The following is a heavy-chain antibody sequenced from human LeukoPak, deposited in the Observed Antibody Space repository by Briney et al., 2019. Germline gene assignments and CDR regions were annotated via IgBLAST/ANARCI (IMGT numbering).Heavy chain of an antibody. J-gene: IGHJ4*02. D-gene: IGHD5-18*01. CDR2: MNPNSGNT. V-gene: IGHV1-8*01. CDR3: AREHGRGYSYGYGDY. Sequence: ASVKVSCKASGYAFTSYDINWVRQATGQGLEWMGYMNPNSGNTGSAQKFQGRVTITADESTSTAYMELSSLRSEDTAVYYCAREHGRGYSYGYGDYWGQGTLVTVSS. CDR1: GYAFTSYD.